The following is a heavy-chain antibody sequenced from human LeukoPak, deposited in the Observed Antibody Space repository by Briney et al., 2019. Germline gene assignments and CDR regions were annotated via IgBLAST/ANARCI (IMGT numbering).Heavy chain of an antibody. CDR2: IGIDSGNT. D-gene: IGHD5-24*01. J-gene: IGHJ4*02. CDR3: ARDYKYAFDN. V-gene: IGHV3-11*06. CDR1: DFNINNNY. Sequence: PGGSLRLSCAAPDFNINNNYMNWVRQAPGKGLEWISYIGIDSGNTNYADSVKGRFTISGDKAKNSLYLQMNSLRVEDTAVYYCARDYKYAFDNWGQGTLVTVSS.